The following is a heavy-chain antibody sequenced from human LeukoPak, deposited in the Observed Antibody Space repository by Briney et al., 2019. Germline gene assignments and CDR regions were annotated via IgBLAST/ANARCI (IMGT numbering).Heavy chain of an antibody. Sequence: ETLSLTCTVSGGSIRSSYYYWGWIRQAPGKGLEWVSSITIGGGRTYYADSVKGRFTISRDNSKNTLSLQMSSLRAEDTAVYYCAKGERPQFLTHTYDYWGQGTEVTVSS. CDR2: ITIGGGRT. CDR1: GGSIRSSYYY. CDR3: AKGERPQFLTHTYDY. V-gene: IGHV3-23*01. J-gene: IGHJ4*02. D-gene: IGHD3-3*01.